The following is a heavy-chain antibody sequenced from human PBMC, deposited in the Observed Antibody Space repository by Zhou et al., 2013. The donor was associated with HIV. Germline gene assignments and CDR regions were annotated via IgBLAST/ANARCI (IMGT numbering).Heavy chain of an antibody. J-gene: IGHJ6*03. Sequence: QVQLVQSGAEVKKPGSSVKVSCKASGGTFNTYAISWVRQAPGQGLEWMGGIVPLLGTANYAQNFQGRVTITADESTSTAYMELSSLRSEDTAVYYCARGGYYDSSGYYFYYYHMDVWGKGTTVIVSS. CDR3: ARGGYYDSSGYYFYYYHMDV. CDR1: GGTFNTYA. D-gene: IGHD3-22*01. CDR2: IVPLLGTA. V-gene: IGHV1-69*11.